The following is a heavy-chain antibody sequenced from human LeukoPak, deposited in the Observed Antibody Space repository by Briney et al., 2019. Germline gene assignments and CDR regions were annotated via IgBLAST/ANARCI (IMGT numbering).Heavy chain of an antibody. Sequence: GGSLRLSCAASGFTFSSYAMSWVRQAPGKGLEWVSAISGSGGSTYYADSVKGRFTISRDNSKNTLYLQLNSLRAEDTAVYYCAKALVRGVIPTSWGQGTLVTVSS. V-gene: IGHV3-23*01. D-gene: IGHD3-10*01. CDR2: ISGSGGST. CDR1: GFTFSSYA. J-gene: IGHJ4*02. CDR3: AKALVRGVIPTS.